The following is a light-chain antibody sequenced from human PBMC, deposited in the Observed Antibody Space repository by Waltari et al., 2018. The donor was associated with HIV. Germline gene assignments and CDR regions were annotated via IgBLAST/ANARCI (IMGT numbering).Light chain of an antibody. V-gene: IGLV3-25*03. CDR3: QSTDHDGTWV. Sequence: SYDLTQTPSVSVSPGQTARINCSRGALPKKYSSWYRQKAGQATILLIYKDIEGPSGIPERISGAGSGTGVTLTITDVQAEDEGDYFCQSTDHDGTWVCGGGTKLTVL. J-gene: IGLJ3*02. CDR2: KDI. CDR1: ALPKKY.